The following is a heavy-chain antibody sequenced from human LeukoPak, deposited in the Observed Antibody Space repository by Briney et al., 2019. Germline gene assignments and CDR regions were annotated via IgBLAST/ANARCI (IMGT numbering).Heavy chain of an antibody. CDR2: VYRGDGT. D-gene: IGHD2-21*02. V-gene: IGHV3-53*01. J-gene: IGHJ4*02. CDR3: RICGGDCSLIDH. Sequence: GGSLRLSCAASGFSVRSNYMSWVSQAPGKGLEWVSVVYRGDGTNYADSVKGRSTISRDSSKNTMYLQMNSLRAEDTAVYYCRICGGDCSLIDHWGQGALVTVSS. CDR1: GFSVRSNY.